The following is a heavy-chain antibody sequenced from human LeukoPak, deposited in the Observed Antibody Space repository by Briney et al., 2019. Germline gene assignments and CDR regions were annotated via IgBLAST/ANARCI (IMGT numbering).Heavy chain of an antibody. Sequence: GGSLRLSCAASGFTFSSYAMCWVRQAPGKGLEWVSTIRGSGDSTYYAESVKGRFTISRDNSKNTLYLQMNSLRAEDTAVYYCAKPHYGGTSDYWGQGTLVTVSS. D-gene: IGHD4-23*01. V-gene: IGHV3-23*01. J-gene: IGHJ4*02. CDR3: AKPHYGGTSDY. CDR2: IRGSGDST. CDR1: GFTFSSYA.